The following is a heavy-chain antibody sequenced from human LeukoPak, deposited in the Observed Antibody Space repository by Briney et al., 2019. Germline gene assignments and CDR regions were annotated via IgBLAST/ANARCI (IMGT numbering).Heavy chain of an antibody. Sequence: GGSLRLSCAASGFTFSSYWMHWVRQAPGKGLVWVSRINGDGRSTSYADSVKGRFTISRDNAKNTLYLQMNSLRAEDTAVYYCARGYNYGPDYWGQGTLVTVSS. V-gene: IGHV3-74*01. CDR2: INGDGRST. CDR1: GFTFSSYW. D-gene: IGHD5-18*01. CDR3: ARGYNYGPDY. J-gene: IGHJ4*02.